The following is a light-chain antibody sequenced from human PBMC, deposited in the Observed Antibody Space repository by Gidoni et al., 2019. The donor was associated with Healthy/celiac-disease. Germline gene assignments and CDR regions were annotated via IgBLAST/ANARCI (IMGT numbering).Light chain of an antibody. CDR3: AAWDDSLNGYV. CDR1: SANIGRNT. Sequence: QSVLTQPPSASGTPGQRVTISCSGSSANIGRNTVNWYQQLPGTAPKLLIYSNNQRPSGVPDRFSGSKSGTSASLAISGRQSEDEADYYCAAWDDSLNGYVFGTGTKVTVL. CDR2: SNN. J-gene: IGLJ1*01. V-gene: IGLV1-44*01.